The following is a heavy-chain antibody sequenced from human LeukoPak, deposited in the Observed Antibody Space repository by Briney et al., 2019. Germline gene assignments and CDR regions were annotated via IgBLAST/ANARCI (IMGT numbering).Heavy chain of an antibody. Sequence: HRASVKVSCKVSGYTLTELSMHWVRQAPGKGLEWMGGFDPEDGETIYAQKFQGRVTMTEDTSTDTAYMGLSSLRSEDTAVYYCATGVPAAMLPYYFDYWGQGTLVTVSS. D-gene: IGHD2-2*01. V-gene: IGHV1-24*01. CDR1: GYTLTELS. J-gene: IGHJ4*02. CDR2: FDPEDGET. CDR3: ATGVPAAMLPYYFDY.